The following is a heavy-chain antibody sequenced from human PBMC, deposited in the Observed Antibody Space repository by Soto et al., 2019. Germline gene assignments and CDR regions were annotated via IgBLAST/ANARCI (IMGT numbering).Heavy chain of an antibody. D-gene: IGHD5-12*01. V-gene: IGHV1-18*01. J-gene: IGHJ4*02. Sequence: GASVKVSCKASGYTFTSYGISWVRQAPGQGLEWMGWISAYNGNTNYAQKLQGRVTMTTDTSTSTAYMELRSLRSDDTAVYYCARVGHSGYDFPTDFDYWGQGTLVTVSS. CDR1: GYTFTSYG. CDR2: ISAYNGNT. CDR3: ARVGHSGYDFPTDFDY.